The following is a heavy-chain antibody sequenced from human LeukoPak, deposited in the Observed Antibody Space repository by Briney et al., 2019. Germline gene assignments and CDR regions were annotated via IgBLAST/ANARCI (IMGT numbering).Heavy chain of an antibody. CDR3: ARDSEVLRYFDWLPLDY. J-gene: IGHJ4*02. CDR1: GFTFSSYS. Sequence: PGGSLRLSCAASGFTFSSYSMNWVRQAPGKGLEWVSSISSSSSYIYYADSVKGRFTISRDNAKNSLYLQMNSLRAEDTAVYYCARDSEVLRYFDWLPLDYWGQGTLVTASS. CDR2: ISSSSSYI. V-gene: IGHV3-21*01. D-gene: IGHD3-9*01.